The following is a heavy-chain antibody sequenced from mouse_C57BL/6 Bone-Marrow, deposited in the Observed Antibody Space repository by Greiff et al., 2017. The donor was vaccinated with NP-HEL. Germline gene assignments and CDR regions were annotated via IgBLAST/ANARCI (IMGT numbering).Heavy chain of an antibody. V-gene: IGHV1-61*01. J-gene: IGHJ3*01. CDR3: ARCHLYDCYYKFAY. CDR1: GYTFTSYW. Sequence: QVQLKQPGAELVRPGSSVKLSCKASGYTFTSYWMDWVKQRPGQGLEWIGNIYPSDSETHYNQKFKDKATLTVDKSSSTAYMQLSSLTSEDSAVYYCARCHLYDCYYKFAYWGQGTGVTVSA. D-gene: IGHD2-3*01. CDR2: IYPSDSET.